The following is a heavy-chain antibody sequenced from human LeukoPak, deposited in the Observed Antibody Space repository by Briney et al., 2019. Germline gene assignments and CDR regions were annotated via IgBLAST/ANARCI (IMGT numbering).Heavy chain of an antibody. CDR2: IYHSGST. Sequence: SETLSLTCAVSGGSISSGGYSWSWIRQPPGKGLEWIGYIYHSGSTYYNPSLKSRVTISVDRSKNQFSLKLSSVTAADTAVYYCARRDGYNYGGLFDIWGQGIMVTVSS. CDR3: ARRDGYNYGGLFDI. CDR1: GGSISSGGYS. D-gene: IGHD5-24*01. V-gene: IGHV4-30-2*01. J-gene: IGHJ3*02.